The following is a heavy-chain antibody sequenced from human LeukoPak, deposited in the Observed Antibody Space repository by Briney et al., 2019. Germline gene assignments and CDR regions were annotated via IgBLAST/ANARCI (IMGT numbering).Heavy chain of an antibody. J-gene: IGHJ4*02. CDR3: AKSGNCHAHFDY. CDR2: ISWGGSNK. CDR1: GFTFDDYT. Sequence: GGSLRLFCAASGFTFDDYTMEWVRQAPGKGLEGGSVISWGGSNKDYVDSGKGRFTISSDNTKTSLYLQMNSLRIEDTALYYCAKSGNCHAHFDYWGQGTLVTVSS. D-gene: IGHD4-23*01. V-gene: IGHV3-43*01.